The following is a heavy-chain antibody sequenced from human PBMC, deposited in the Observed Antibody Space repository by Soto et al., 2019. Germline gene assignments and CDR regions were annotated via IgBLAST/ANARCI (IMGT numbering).Heavy chain of an antibody. D-gene: IGHD3-9*01. CDR3: AKDNYDILTGYYNRPSYYFDY. Sequence: PSETLSLTCGVSGGSLSGATYSWNWIRQPPGKGLEWIGYIFPSGTTYYNPSLKSRVTISIDVSKNQFSLSLRSLTAADTAVYYCAKDNYDILTGYYNRPSYYFDYWGQGTLVTVSS. CDR1: GGSLSGATYS. V-gene: IGHV4-30-2*01. CDR2: IFPSGTT. J-gene: IGHJ4*02.